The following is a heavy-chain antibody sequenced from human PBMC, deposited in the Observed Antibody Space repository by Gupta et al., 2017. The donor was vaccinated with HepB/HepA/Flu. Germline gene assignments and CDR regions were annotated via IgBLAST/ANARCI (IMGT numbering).Heavy chain of an antibody. CDR2: FGSDMKT. CDR1: GFSVGSNA. D-gene: IGHD3-3*01. CDR3: AKDLYFWSGMDV. V-gene: IGHV3-23*01. J-gene: IGHJ6*03. Sequence: QLLESGGGLVQPGGSLRLSCAASGFSVGSNAMAWVRQAPGKGLEWVSGFGSDMKTHYTDSVRGRFTISRDTVKNTVSLQMNNLRAEDTAVYDCAKDLYFWSGMDVWGEGTTVTVSS.